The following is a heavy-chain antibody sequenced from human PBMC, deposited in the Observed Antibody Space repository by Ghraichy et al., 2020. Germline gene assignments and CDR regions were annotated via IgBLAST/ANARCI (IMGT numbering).Heavy chain of an antibody. CDR2: ITSSGRFI. CDR3: ARGSTVVRFYYYDGMDV. V-gene: IGHV3-48*02. J-gene: IGHJ6*02. Sequence: GGSLRLSCVGSGFTFSGYSMNWVRQSPGKGLEWVAYITSSGRFISYADSVKGRFTISRDNAQNSLYLQMNSLRDEDTALYFCARGSTVVRFYYYDGMDVWGQGTTVTVCS. D-gene: IGHD4-23*01. CDR1: GFTFSGYS.